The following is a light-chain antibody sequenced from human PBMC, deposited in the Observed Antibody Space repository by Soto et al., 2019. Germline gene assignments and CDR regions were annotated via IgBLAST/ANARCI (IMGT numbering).Light chain of an antibody. J-gene: IGLJ1*01. Sequence: QSVLTQPPSVSGAPGQRVTISCTGSSSNIGACYDVHWYQQLPGTAPKLLIYGNSNRPSGVPDRFSGSKSGTSASLAITGLQAEDEADYYCQSYDSSLSADVFGTGTKLTVL. V-gene: IGLV1-40*01. CDR1: SSNIGACYD. CDR2: GNS. CDR3: QSYDSSLSADV.